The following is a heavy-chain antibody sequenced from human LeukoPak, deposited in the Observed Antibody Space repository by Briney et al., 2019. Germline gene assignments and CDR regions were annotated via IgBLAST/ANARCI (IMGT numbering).Heavy chain of an antibody. J-gene: IGHJ5*02. D-gene: IGHD3-16*01. CDR2: INYSGSI. CDR1: GGSINSDY. CDR3: ARHRPGERRFDP. Sequence: PSETLSLTCTVSGGSINSDYLSWIRQPPGKGLEWIGYINYSGSINYNPSLKSRVTISVDTSKNQFSLKLSSVTAADTAVYYCARHRPGERRFDPWGQGTLVTVSS. V-gene: IGHV4-59*08.